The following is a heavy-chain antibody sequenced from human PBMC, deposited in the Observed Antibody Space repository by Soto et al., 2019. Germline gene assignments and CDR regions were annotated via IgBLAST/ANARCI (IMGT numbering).Heavy chain of an antibody. V-gene: IGHV1-18*04. CDR2: ISAYNGNT. Sequence: QVQLVQSGAEVKKPGASVKVSCKASGYTFTSYGISWVRQAPGQGLEWMGWISAYNGNTNYAQKLQGRVTKTTDTSTSTAYRELRSLRSDDTAVYYCARASYGHLTTGGDDYWGQGTLVTVSS. CDR1: GYTFTSYG. J-gene: IGHJ4*02. D-gene: IGHD5-18*01. CDR3: ARASYGHLTTGGDDY.